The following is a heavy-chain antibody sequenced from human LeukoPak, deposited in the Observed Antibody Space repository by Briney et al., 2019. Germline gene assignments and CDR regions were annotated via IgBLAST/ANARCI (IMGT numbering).Heavy chain of an antibody. J-gene: IGHJ2*01. V-gene: IGHV4-59*01. CDR3: AREPRYYGSGINGNWYFDV. CDR2: INDSGIT. D-gene: IGHD3-10*01. Sequence: SETLSLTCSVSGGSINTYFWSWVRQSPGQGLEWIGYINDSGITKYNPSLKTRVTMSIDTSRNQFSLIVNSVTAADTAVYFGAREPRYYGSGINGNWYFDVWGRGTLVIVSS. CDR1: GGSINTYF.